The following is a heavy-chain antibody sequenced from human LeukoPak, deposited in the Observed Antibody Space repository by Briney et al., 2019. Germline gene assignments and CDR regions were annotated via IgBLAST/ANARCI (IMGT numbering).Heavy chain of an antibody. V-gene: IGHV5-51*03. CDR2: IYPGDCDT. CDR1: GYLFTRYW. Sequence: GAPLEIFCEGSGYLFTRYWIGGVRQVPGKGLEGRGIIYPGDCDTRYSPSFQGQVTISADKSISTAYLQWSSLKASDTAMFYCARSPKNVAYNSGLDYFDFWGQGTLVTVSS. J-gene: IGHJ4*02. CDR3: ARSPKNVAYNSGLDYFDF. D-gene: IGHD5-12*01.